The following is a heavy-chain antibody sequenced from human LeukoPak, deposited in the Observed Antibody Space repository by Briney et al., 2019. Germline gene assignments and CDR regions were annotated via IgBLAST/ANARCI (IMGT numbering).Heavy chain of an antibody. Sequence: SETLSLTCAVSGYSISSGYYWGWIRQPPGKGLEWIGSIYHSGSTYYNPPLKSRVTISVDTSKNQFSLKLSSVTAADTAVYYCARGVDYYGSEYYFDYWGQGTLVTVSS. D-gene: IGHD3-10*01. CDR3: ARGVDYYGSEYYFDY. V-gene: IGHV4-38-2*01. CDR1: GYSISSGYY. J-gene: IGHJ4*02. CDR2: IYHSGST.